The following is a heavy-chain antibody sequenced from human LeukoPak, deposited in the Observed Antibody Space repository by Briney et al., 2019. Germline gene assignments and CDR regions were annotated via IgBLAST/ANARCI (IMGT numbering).Heavy chain of an antibody. D-gene: IGHD3-10*01. J-gene: IGHJ4*02. V-gene: IGHV4-34*01. CDR2: INHSGST. Sequence: PSETLSLTCADYGGSFSGYYWSWIRQPPGKGLEWIGEINHSGSTNYNPSLKSRVTISVDTSKNQFSLKLSSVTAADTAVYYCASGSRVRPFYYGSGSYYHYFDYWGQGTLVTVSS. CDR1: GGSFSGYY. CDR3: ASGSRVRPFYYGSGSYYHYFDY.